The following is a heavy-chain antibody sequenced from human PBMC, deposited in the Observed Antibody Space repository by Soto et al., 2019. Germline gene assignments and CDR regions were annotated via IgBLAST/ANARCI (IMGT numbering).Heavy chain of an antibody. J-gene: IGHJ1*01. CDR1: GYTFTDYA. CDR3: ARDTGYTFGSLNY. D-gene: IGHD5-18*01. V-gene: IGHV1-3*01. Sequence: HVELVQSGADVKKPGASVTISCKASGYTFTDYALHWVRQAPGQRLEWMGWMNAGVGNTLYSQKFQGRITITRDTSASTAYMEFNSLKSEDTAIYYFARDTGYTFGSLNYWGPGSLVTVPS. CDR2: MNAGVGNT.